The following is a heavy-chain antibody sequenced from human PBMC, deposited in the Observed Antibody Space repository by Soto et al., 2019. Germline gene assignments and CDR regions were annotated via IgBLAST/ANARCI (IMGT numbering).Heavy chain of an antibody. V-gene: IGHV1-8*01. D-gene: IGHD2-2*01. CDR1: GYTFTSYD. Sequence: QVQLVQSGAEVKKPGASVKVSCKDSGYTFTSYDINWVRQATGQGLEWMGWMNPNSGNTGYAQKFQGRVTMTRNTSISTAYMELSSLRSEDTAVYYCARAGKDCSSTSCYRDNWFDPWCQGTLVTVSS. CDR3: ARAGKDCSSTSCYRDNWFDP. J-gene: IGHJ5*02. CDR2: MNPNSGNT.